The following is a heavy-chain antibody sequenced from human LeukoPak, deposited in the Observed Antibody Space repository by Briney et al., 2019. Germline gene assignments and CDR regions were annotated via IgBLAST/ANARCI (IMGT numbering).Heavy chain of an antibody. V-gene: IGHV1-2*02. CDR3: ARDEDPQRDIVVVPAATMDV. CDR1: GYTFTGYY. CDR2: SNPNSGGT. D-gene: IGHD2-2*01. J-gene: IGHJ6*03. Sequence: ASVKVSCKASGYTFTGYYMHWVRQAPGQGLEWMGWSNPNSGGTNYAQKLQGRVTMTTDTSTSTAYMELRSLRSDDTAVYYCARDEDPQRDIVVVPAATMDVWGKGTTVTVSS.